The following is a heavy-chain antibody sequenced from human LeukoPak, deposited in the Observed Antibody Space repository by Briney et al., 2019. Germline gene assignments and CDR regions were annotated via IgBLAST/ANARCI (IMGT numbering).Heavy chain of an antibody. V-gene: IGHV4-38-2*02. J-gene: IGHJ4*02. D-gene: IGHD2-2*03. CDR3: ARDVDTVLVD. CDR2: IYHSGST. Sequence: PSETLSLTCTVSGYSISSGYYWGWIRQPPGKGLEWIGSIYHSGSTYYNPSLKSRVTISVDTSKNQFSLRLSSVTAADTAVYYCARDVDTVLVDWGQGTLVTVSS. CDR1: GYSISSGYY.